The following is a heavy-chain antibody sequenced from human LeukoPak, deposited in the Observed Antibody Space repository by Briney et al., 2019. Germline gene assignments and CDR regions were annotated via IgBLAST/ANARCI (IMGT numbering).Heavy chain of an antibody. CDR3: ASVNYYDSSGYHD. CDR1: GGSISSSSYY. Sequence: SETLSLTCTVSGGSISSSSYYWGWIRQPPGKGLEWIGSIYYSGSTYYNPFLKSRVTISVDTSKNQFSLKLSSVTAADTAVYYCASVNYYDSSGYHDWGQGTLVTVSS. D-gene: IGHD3-22*01. V-gene: IGHV4-39*01. J-gene: IGHJ4*02. CDR2: IYYSGST.